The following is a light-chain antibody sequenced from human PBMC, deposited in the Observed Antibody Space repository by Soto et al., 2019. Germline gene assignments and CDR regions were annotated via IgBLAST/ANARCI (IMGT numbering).Light chain of an antibody. CDR2: EGS. Sequence: QSALTQPASVSGSPGQSITISCTGTSSDVGRYNIVSWYQQQPGKAPKLMIYEGSKRPSGVSHRFAGSKAGNTASLTISGLLAEDEADYYCCSYAGRSTWVFGGGTKVTVL. CDR1: SSDVGRYNI. V-gene: IGLV2-23*01. J-gene: IGLJ3*02. CDR3: CSYAGRSTWV.